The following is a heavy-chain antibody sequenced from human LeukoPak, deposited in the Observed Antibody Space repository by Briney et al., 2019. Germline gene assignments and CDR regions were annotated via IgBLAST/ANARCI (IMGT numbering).Heavy chain of an antibody. D-gene: IGHD3-22*01. V-gene: IGHV1-18*01. J-gene: IGHJ4*02. CDR2: ISAYNGNT. Sequence: GASVKVSCKASGYTFTSYGISWVRQAPGQGLEWMGWISAYNGNTNYAQKLQSTGTMTTDTSTSTAYMELRSLRSDDTAVYYCVRGGGRYSSSGYPIDYWGQGTLVTVSS. CDR1: GYTFTSYG. CDR3: VRGGGRYSSSGYPIDY.